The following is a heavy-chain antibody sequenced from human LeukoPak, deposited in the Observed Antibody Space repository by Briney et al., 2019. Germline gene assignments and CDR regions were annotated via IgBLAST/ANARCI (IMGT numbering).Heavy chain of an antibody. V-gene: IGHV3-7*01. CDR3: VNLGYSD. Sequence: GGSLRLFCEASGFSFSAAWMTWVREAPGKGLEWVATIKNDGSDKYYVDSVKGRFTLSRDNAKNSVYLQMNSLRVEDTAVYYCVNLGYSDGGQGTLVTVSS. CDR1: GFSFSAAW. CDR2: IKNDGSDK. D-gene: IGHD5-12*01. J-gene: IGHJ4*02.